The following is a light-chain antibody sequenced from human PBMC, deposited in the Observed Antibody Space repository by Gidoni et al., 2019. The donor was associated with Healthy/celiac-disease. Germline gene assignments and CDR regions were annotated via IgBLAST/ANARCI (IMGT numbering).Light chain of an antibody. CDR2: EVS. V-gene: IGLV2-14*01. CDR3: SSYTSSSTDV. CDR1: SSDVGGYNY. Sequence: QSALTQPASVSGSPGQPTTISCTGTSSDVGGYNYVSWYQQHPGKAPKLMIYEVSNRPSGVSNRFSGSKSGNTASLTISGLQAEDEADYYCSSYTSSSTDVFGTGTKVTVL. J-gene: IGLJ1*01.